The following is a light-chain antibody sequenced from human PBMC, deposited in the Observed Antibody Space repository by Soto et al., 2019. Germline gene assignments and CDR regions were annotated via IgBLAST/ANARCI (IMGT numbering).Light chain of an antibody. Sequence: EIVLTQSPGTLSLSPGERATLSCRASQGVTSSYLAWYQQTPGQAPRLLIYGASIGATGIPDRFSGSGSGTDFTLTISRLEPDDFAVYYWQQYDSSPLTFGGGTKVEIK. CDR3: QQYDSSPLT. CDR2: GAS. V-gene: IGKV3-20*01. J-gene: IGKJ4*01. CDR1: QGVTSSY.